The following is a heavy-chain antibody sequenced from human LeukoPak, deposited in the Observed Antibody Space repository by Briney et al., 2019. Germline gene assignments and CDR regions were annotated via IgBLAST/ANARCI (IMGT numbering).Heavy chain of an antibody. CDR3: AKDSDYGLY. J-gene: IGHJ4*02. V-gene: IGHV3-48*03. Sequence: GGSLRLSCAASGFTFSSYEMNWVRQAPGKGLEWVSYISSSGSTIYYADSVKGRFTISRDNSKNTLYLQMNSLRAEDTAVYYCAKDSDYGLYWGQGTLVTVSS. CDR1: GFTFSSYE. CDR2: ISSSGSTI. D-gene: IGHD4-17*01.